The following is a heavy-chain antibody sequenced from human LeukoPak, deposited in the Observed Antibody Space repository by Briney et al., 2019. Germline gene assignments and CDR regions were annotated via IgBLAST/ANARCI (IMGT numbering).Heavy chain of an antibody. D-gene: IGHD1-26*01. Sequence: PGKSLRLSCAASGFTFSLYSITWVRQTPGRGLEWVSSISSSGSYIYYADSVKGRFTVSRDNAKNSLSLQMNSLRAEDTAVYYCARVGHDGTYYLSYWGQGTLVTVSS. CDR2: ISSSGSYI. CDR3: ARVGHDGTYYLSY. CDR1: GFTFSLYS. J-gene: IGHJ4*02. V-gene: IGHV3-21*01.